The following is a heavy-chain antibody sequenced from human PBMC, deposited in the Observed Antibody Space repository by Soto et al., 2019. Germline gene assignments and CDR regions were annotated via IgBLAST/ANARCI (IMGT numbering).Heavy chain of an antibody. CDR1: GGSISSGGYS. CDR3: ASSGSRGIGAFDI. CDR2: IYHGST. Sequence: QLQLQESGSGLVKASQTLSLTCAVSGGSISSGGYSWSWIRQPPGKGLEWIGYIYHGSTYYNPSLKSRVTISIDRSKNQFSLKRSSVTAADTAVYYCASSGSRGIGAFDIWGQGTMVTVSS. J-gene: IGHJ3*02. D-gene: IGHD3-22*01. V-gene: IGHV4-30-2*01.